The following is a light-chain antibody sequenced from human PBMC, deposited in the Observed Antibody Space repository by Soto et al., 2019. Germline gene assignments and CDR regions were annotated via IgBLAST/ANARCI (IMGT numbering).Light chain of an antibody. CDR2: GAS. Sequence: EIVLTQSPGTLSLSPGERATLSCRASQSVSSSYLAWYQQKPGQAPRLLIYGASNRATGIPDRFSGSVSGTDFTLTISRLEPEDFAVYYCQQYGSSCTFGGGTKVEIK. V-gene: IGKV3-20*01. CDR1: QSVSSSY. J-gene: IGKJ4*01. CDR3: QQYGSSCT.